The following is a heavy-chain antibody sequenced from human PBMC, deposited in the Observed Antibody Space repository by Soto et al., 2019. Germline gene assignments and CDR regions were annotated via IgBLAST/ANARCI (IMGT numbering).Heavy chain of an antibody. J-gene: IGHJ4*02. CDR2: IGTAGDT. D-gene: IGHD6-13*01. CDR3: ARVKYAAAGFDY. V-gene: IGHV3-13*01. Sequence: GGSLRLSCAASGFTFSSYDMHWVRQATGKGLEWVSAIGTAGDTYYPGSVKGRFTISRENAKNSLYLQMNSLRAEDTAVYYCARVKYAAAGFDYWGQGTLVTVSS. CDR1: GFTFSSYD.